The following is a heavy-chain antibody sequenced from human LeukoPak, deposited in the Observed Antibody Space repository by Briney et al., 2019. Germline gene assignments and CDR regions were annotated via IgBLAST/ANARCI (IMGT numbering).Heavy chain of an antibody. V-gene: IGHV3-9*01. CDR3: AKAGQYSGYDTTTYFDY. J-gene: IGHJ4*02. CDR1: GFTFDDYA. D-gene: IGHD5-12*01. Sequence: GGSLRLSCAASGFTFDDYAMHWVRQAPGKGLEWVSGISWNSGSIGYADSVKGRFTISGDNAKNSLYLQMNSLRAEDTALYYCAKAGQYSGYDTTTYFDYWGQGTLVTVSS. CDR2: ISWNSGSI.